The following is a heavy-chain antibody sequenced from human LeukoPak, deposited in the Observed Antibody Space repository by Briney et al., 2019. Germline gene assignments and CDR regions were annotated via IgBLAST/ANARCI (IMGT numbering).Heavy chain of an antibody. J-gene: IGHJ3*02. CDR2: IYYSGST. CDR3: ARDGGIAVSRGAFDI. Sequence: SETLSLTCTVSGGSISSYYWSWIRQPPGKGLEWIGYIYYSGSTNYNPSLKSRVTISVDTSKNQFSLKLSSVTAADTAVYYCARDGGIAVSRGAFDIWGQGTMVTVSS. CDR1: GGSISSYY. D-gene: IGHD6-19*01. V-gene: IGHV4-59*01.